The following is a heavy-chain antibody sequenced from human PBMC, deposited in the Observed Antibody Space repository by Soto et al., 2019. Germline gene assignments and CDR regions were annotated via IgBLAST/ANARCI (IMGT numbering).Heavy chain of an antibody. CDR1: GGTFSSYT. CDR2: IIPILGIA. J-gene: IGHJ3*02. Sequence: QVQLVQSGAEVKKPGSSVKVSCKASGGTFSSYTISWVRQAPGQGLEWMGRIIPILGIANYAQKFQGRVTITADKSTSTAYMGLSSLRSEDTAVYYCARREPYSSGWPDAFDIWGQGTMVTVSS. V-gene: IGHV1-69*02. CDR3: ARREPYSSGWPDAFDI. D-gene: IGHD6-19*01.